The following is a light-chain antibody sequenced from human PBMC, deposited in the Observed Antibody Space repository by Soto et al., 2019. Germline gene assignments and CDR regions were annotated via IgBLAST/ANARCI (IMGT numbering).Light chain of an antibody. CDR2: EVV. Sequence: QSVLTQPASVSGSPGQSITISCTGTSSDVGGYDYVSWYQQHPGKVPKLVIYEVVNRPSGVSNRFSGSKSGTSASLAISGLQSEDEGDYYCAAWDDSHNVLYVFGTGTKVTVL. J-gene: IGLJ1*01. CDR1: SSDVGGYDY. V-gene: IGLV2-14*01. CDR3: AAWDDSHNVLYV.